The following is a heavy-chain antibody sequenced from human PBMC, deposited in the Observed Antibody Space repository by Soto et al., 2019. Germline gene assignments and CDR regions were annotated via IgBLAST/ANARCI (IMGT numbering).Heavy chain of an antibody. CDR1: GFTFDDYG. CDR2: INWNGGST. V-gene: IGHV3-20*01. J-gene: IGHJ5*02. D-gene: IGHD6-13*01. CDR3: ARDSIPKAAAGSWFDP. Sequence: EVQLVESGGGVVRPGGSLRLSCAASGFTFDDYGMSWVRQAPGKGLEWVSGINWNGGSTGYADSVKNRFTISRDNAKTSLYLQMNSLRAEDTALYHCARDSIPKAAAGSWFDPRGQGTLVTVSS.